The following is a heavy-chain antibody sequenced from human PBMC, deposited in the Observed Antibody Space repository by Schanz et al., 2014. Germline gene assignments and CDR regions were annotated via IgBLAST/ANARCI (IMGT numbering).Heavy chain of an antibody. CDR2: INPKSGAT. CDR3: ARDAYYGSGSFSARFYYGMDV. D-gene: IGHD3-10*01. Sequence: QVQLVQSGAEMKKPGASVKLSCKASGYTFTGFYVHWVRQAPGQGLEYMGRINPKSGATYYAQNFQGRVTLTRDTSINTVHMELTRLRSDDTAVYFCARDAYYGSGSFSARFYYGMDVWGQGTTVTVSS. J-gene: IGHJ6*02. V-gene: IGHV1-2*06. CDR1: GYTFTGFY.